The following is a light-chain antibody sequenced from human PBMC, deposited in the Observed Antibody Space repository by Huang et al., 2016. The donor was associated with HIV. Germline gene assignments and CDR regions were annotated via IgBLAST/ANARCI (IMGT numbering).Light chain of an antibody. CDR3: QQCGSPTWT. Sequence: EIVLTQSPGTLSLSPGDRATLSCRASQFVANAYVAWYQHKPGQSPSLLIYGASMRAPGIPDRFSGSGFGTDFTLTISRLEPDDFAVYFCQQCGSPTWTFGQGTKVEIK. CDR2: GAS. CDR1: QFVANAY. V-gene: IGKV3-20*01. J-gene: IGKJ1*01.